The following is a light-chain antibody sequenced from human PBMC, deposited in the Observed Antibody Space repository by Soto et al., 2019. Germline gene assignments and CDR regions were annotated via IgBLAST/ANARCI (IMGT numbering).Light chain of an antibody. CDR3: QQYNNWPPWK. CDR2: GAS. Sequence: EIVMPQSPATLSVSPGERATLSCRASQSVSSNLAWYQQKPGQAPRLLIYGASTRATGIPARFSGSGSGTEFTLTISSLQSEDFAVYYCQQYNNWPPWKFGQGTQVDIK. CDR1: QSVSSN. V-gene: IGKV3-15*01. J-gene: IGKJ1*01.